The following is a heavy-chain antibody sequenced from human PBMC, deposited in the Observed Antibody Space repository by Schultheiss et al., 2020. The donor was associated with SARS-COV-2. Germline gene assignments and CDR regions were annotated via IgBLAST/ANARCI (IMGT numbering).Heavy chain of an antibody. CDR3: ARDNHPYYYGSGSYD. CDR1: GGTFSSYA. Sequence: SVKVSCKASGGTFSSYAISWVRQAPGQGLEWMGRIIPILGIANYAQKFQGRVTITADKSTSTAYMELSSLRSEDTAVYYCARDNHPYYYGSGSYDWGQGTLVTVSS. J-gene: IGHJ4*02. D-gene: IGHD3-10*01. V-gene: IGHV1-69*04. CDR2: IIPILGIA.